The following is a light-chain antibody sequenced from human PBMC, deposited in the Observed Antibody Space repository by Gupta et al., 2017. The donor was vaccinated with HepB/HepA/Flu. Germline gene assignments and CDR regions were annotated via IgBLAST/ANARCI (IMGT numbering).Light chain of an antibody. V-gene: IGKV1-39*01. CDR1: QSIDTY. Sequence: DIQMTQFPSSLSASVGDRVTITCRASQSIDTYLNWYQQKAGKAPKFLIYAASSLQSGVPSRFSGSGSGTDFTLTINRLQPEDFAIYYCQQSYSIPQTFGQGTKVEIK. CDR2: AAS. J-gene: IGKJ1*01. CDR3: QQSYSIPQT.